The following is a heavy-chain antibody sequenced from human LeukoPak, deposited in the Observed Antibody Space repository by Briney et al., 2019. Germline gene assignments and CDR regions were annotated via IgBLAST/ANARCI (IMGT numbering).Heavy chain of an antibody. V-gene: IGHV1-69*06. CDR3: ARGTYYDILTGYPRGFDY. CDR2: IIPIFGKA. J-gene: IGHJ4*02. CDR1: GGTFSSYA. D-gene: IGHD3-9*01. Sequence: ASVRLSCKASGGTFSSYAISWVRQAPGQGLEWMGGIIPIFGKANYAQKFEGRVTITADKSTSTAYMELSSLRSEDTAVYYCARGTYYDILTGYPRGFDYWGQGTLVTVSP.